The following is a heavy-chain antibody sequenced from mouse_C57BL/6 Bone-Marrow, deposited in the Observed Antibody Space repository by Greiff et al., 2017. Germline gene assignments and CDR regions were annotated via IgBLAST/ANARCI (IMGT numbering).Heavy chain of an antibody. CDR3: ASPLLDYYGSSPYWYFDV. Sequence: VQLQQSGPELVKPGASVKLSCKASGYTFTSYDINWVKQRPGQGLEWIGWIYPRDGSTKYNEKFKGKATLTVDTSSSTAYMELHSLTSEDSAVYFCASPLLDYYGSSPYWYFDVWGTGTTVTVSS. CDR1: GYTFTSYD. D-gene: IGHD1-1*01. CDR2: IYPRDGST. J-gene: IGHJ1*03. V-gene: IGHV1-85*01.